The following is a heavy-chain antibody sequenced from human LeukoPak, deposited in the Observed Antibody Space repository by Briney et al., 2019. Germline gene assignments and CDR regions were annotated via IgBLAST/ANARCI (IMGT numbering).Heavy chain of an antibody. Sequence: PSETLSLTCSVSGGSISSGDYYWSWIRQPPGKGLEWIGYIYYSGSTYYNPSLKSRVTISVDTSKNQFSLKLSSVTAADTAVYYCASGYSSTWYPQHWGQGTLVTVSS. J-gene: IGHJ1*01. CDR3: ASGYSSTWYPQH. V-gene: IGHV4-30-4*08. D-gene: IGHD6-13*01. CDR2: IYYSGST. CDR1: GGSISSGDYY.